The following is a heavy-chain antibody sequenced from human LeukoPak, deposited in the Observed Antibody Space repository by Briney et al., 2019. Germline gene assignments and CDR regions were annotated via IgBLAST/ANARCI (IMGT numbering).Heavy chain of an antibody. J-gene: IGHJ4*02. CDR2: ISWNSGSI. CDR1: GFTFDDYA. V-gene: IGHV3-9*01. D-gene: IGHD2-21*02. CDR3: ARGRVVTALFDY. Sequence: GRSLRLSCAASGFTFDDYAMHWVRQAPGKGLEWVSGISWNSGSIGYADSVKGRFTISRDNAKNSLYLQMNSLRAEDTALYYCARGRVVTALFDYWGQGTLVTVSS.